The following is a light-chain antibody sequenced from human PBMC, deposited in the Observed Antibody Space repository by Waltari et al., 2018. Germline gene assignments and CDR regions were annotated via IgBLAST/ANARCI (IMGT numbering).Light chain of an antibody. V-gene: IGKV3-11*01. CDR3: HHRSNWPYT. Sequence: EIVLTQSTATLSLSPGDRATHSCRASQSVITYLAWYQQKPGQSPRLLIYDASNRATGIPARFSGSGSGTDFTRTISSLEPEDFAVYYCHHRSNWPYTFGQGTKLEIK. CDR1: QSVITY. J-gene: IGKJ2*01. CDR2: DAS.